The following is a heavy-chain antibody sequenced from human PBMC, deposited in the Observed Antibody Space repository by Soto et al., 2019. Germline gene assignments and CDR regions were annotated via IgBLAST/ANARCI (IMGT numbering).Heavy chain of an antibody. D-gene: IGHD2-2*01. CDR3: ASRSAAGAFDI. V-gene: IGHV1-69*02. CDR2: IIPILGIA. Sequence: QVQLVQSGAEVKKPGSSVKVSCKASGGTFSSYTISWVRQAPGQGLEWMGRIIPILGIANYAQKFQGRVTITADKSTSSAYIELSSLRSEDTAVYYCASRSAAGAFDIWGQGTMVTVSS. CDR1: GGTFSSYT. J-gene: IGHJ3*02.